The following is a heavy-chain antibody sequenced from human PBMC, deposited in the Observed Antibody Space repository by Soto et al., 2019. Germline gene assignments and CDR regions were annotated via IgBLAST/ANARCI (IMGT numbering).Heavy chain of an antibody. CDR2: IWYDGSNK. J-gene: IGHJ4*02. D-gene: IGHD3-22*01. CDR1: GFTFSSYG. CDR3: ASSAMIVVGLDY. Sequence: GGFLRLSCAASGFTFSSYGMHWVRQAPGKGLEWVAVIWYDGSNKYYADSVKGRFTISRDNSKNTLYLQMNSLRAEDTAVYYCASSAMIVVGLDYWGQGTLVTVSS. V-gene: IGHV3-33*01.